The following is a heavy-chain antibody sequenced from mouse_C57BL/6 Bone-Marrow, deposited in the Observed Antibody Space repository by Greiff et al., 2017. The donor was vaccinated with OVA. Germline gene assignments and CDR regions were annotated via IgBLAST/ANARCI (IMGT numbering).Heavy chain of an antibody. D-gene: IGHD1-1*01. J-gene: IGHJ2*01. CDR3: ARITVVGNYFDY. CDR1: GFTFSDYG. Sequence: EVKLVESGGGLVKPGGSLKLSCAASGFTFSDYGMHWVRQAPEKGLEWVAYISSGSSTIYYADTVKGRFTISRDNAKNTLFLQMTSLRSEDTAMYYCARITVVGNYFDYWGQGTTLTVSS. V-gene: IGHV5-17*01. CDR2: ISSGSSTI.